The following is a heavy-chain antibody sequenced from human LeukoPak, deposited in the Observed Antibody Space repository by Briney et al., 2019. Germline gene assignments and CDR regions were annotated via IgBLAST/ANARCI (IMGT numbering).Heavy chain of an antibody. V-gene: IGHV1-69*13. CDR2: IIPIFGTA. J-gene: IGHJ4*02. CDR3: ARDILGVTTVTNYFDY. D-gene: IGHD4-17*01. Sequence: GASVKVSCKASGGTFSSYAISWVRQAPGLGLEWMGGIIPIFGTANYAQKFQGRVTITADESTSTAYMELSSLRSEDTAVYYCARDILGVTTVTNYFDYWGQGTLVTVSS. CDR1: GGTFSSYA.